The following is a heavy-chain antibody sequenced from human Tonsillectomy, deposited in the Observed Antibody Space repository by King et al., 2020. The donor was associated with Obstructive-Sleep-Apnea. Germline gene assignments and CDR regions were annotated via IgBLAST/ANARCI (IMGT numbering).Heavy chain of an antibody. J-gene: IGHJ4*02. CDR3: AQVPSGALVATR. D-gene: IGHD5-12*01. Sequence: VQLVESGGGLVQPGGSLRLSCAVSGFTFIDHYMDWVRQAPGKGLEWVSRTRNKVNSYTTEYVASVKGRFTISRDHSKNSLYLQMNSLKSEDTAVYYCAQVPSGALVATRWGQGTLVTVSA. CDR1: GFTFIDHY. CDR2: TRNKVNSYTT. V-gene: IGHV3-72*01.